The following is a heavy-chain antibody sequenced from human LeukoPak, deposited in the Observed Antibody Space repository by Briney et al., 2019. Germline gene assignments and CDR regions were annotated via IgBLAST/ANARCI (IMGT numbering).Heavy chain of an antibody. CDR3: ARDWATAARFLNWIDP. CDR1: GGSISSGGYY. V-gene: IGHV4-30-2*01. J-gene: IGHJ5*02. CDR2: IYHSGST. D-gene: IGHD6-13*01. Sequence: SQTLSLTCTVSGGSISSGGYYWSWIRQPPGKGLEWIGYIYHSGSTYYNPSLKSRVTISVDRSKNQFSLKLSSVTAADTAVYYCARDWATAARFLNWIDPWGQGTLVTVSS.